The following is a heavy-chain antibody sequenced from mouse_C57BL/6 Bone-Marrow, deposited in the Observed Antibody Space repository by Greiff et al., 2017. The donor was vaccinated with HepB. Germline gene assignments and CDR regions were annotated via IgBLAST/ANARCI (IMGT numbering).Heavy chain of an antibody. V-gene: IGHV1-61*01. Sequence: QVQLQQPGAELVRPGSSVKLSCKASGYTFTSYWMDWVKQRPGQGLEWIGNIYPSDSETHYNQKFKDKATLTVDKSSSTAYMQLSSLTSEDSAVYYCARGGTRWYYAMDYWGQGTSVTVSS. CDR1: GYTFTSYW. D-gene: IGHD2-13*01. J-gene: IGHJ4*01. CDR3: ARGGTRWYYAMDY. CDR2: IYPSDSET.